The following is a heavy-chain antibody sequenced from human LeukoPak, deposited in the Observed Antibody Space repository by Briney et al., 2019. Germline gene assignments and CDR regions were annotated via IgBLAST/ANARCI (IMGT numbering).Heavy chain of an antibody. CDR1: GFTFSSYW. Sequence: GGSLRLSCAASGFTFSSYWVNWVRQAPGKGLEWVANIKQDGSEKYYVDSVEGRFSISRDNAKNSLYLQMNSLRAEDTAIYYCAKAIPYWYFDLWGRGTLVTVSS. CDR3: AKAIPYWYFDL. J-gene: IGHJ2*01. V-gene: IGHV3-7*05. D-gene: IGHD2-21*01. CDR2: IKQDGSEK.